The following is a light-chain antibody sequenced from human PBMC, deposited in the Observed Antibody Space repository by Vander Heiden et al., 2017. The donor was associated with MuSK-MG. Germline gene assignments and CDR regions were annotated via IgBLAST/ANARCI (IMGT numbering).Light chain of an antibody. CDR3: QSYDSSLSGSV. V-gene: IGLV1-40*01. CDR1: SSNIGAGFD. J-gene: IGLJ2*01. Sequence: SVLTPPPSVSGAPGQRVTISCTGSSSNIGAGFDVHWYQQLPGTAPKLLIYVNSNRPSGVPDRFSGSKSGTSASLAITGLQAEDEADYYCQSYDSSLSGSVFGGGTKLTVL. CDR2: VNS.